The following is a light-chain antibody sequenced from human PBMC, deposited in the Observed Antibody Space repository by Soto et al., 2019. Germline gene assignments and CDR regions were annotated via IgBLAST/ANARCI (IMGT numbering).Light chain of an antibody. CDR1: SSDVGGYNY. J-gene: IGLJ2*01. CDR2: EVS. CDR3: SSYAGSNNVV. V-gene: IGLV2-8*01. Sequence: QSGLTQPPSASGSPGQSVTISCTGTSSDVGGYNYVSWYQQHPGKAPKLMIYEVSKRPSGVPDRFSGSKSGNTASLTVSGLQAEDEADYYGSSYAGSNNVVFGGGTKLTVL.